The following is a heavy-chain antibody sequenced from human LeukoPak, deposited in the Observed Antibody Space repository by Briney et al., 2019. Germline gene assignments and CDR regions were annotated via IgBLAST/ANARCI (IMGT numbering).Heavy chain of an antibody. Sequence: ASVKVSCKASGHTFTSYAINWVRQAPGQGLEWMGWITTDTGNPTYAQGFTGRFVFSLDTSVSTAYLQISSLKAEDTAVYYCARDGARLDIWGQGTMVTVSS. CDR3: ARDGARLDI. CDR2: ITTDTGNP. CDR1: GHTFTSYA. J-gene: IGHJ3*02. V-gene: IGHV7-4-1*02. D-gene: IGHD4/OR15-4a*01.